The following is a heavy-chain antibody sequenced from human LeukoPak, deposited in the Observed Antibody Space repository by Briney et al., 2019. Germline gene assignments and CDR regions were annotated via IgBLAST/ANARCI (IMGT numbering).Heavy chain of an antibody. CDR3: ARGRGQQLVLLVDWFDP. D-gene: IGHD6-13*01. J-gene: IGHJ5*02. CDR1: GGSISSGGYY. CDR2: IYYSGST. Sequence: SQTLSLTCTVSGGSISSGGYYWSWIRQHPGKGLECIGSIYYSGSTYYNPSLKSRVTISVDTSKKQFSLKLSSVTAADTAVYYCARGRGQQLVLLVDWFDPWGQGTVVTVSS. V-gene: IGHV4-31*03.